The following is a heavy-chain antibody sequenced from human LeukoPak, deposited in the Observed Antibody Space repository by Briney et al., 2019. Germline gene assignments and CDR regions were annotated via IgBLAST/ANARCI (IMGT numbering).Heavy chain of an antibody. CDR3: AELGITMIGGV. Sequence: GGSLRLSCAASGFTFSSYWMHWVRQVPGKGLMWVSRIKTDGSSTSYADSVKGRFTISRDNAKNSLYLQMNSLRAEDTAVYYCAELGITMIGGVWGKGTTVTISS. CDR2: IKTDGSST. CDR1: GFTFSSYW. V-gene: IGHV3-74*01. J-gene: IGHJ6*04. D-gene: IGHD3-10*02.